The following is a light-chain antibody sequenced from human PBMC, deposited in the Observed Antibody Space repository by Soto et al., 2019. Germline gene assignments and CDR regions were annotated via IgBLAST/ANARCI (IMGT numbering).Light chain of an antibody. CDR3: QQYNNWPPLT. J-gene: IGKJ4*01. Sequence: EIVMTQSPATLSVSPGERATLSCRASQSVSSNLAWHQQKPGQAPRLLIYGASTRATGIPARFSGSGSGTEFTFTISSLQSEDFAVYYCQQYNNWPPLTFGGGTKVEIK. V-gene: IGKV3-15*01. CDR1: QSVSSN. CDR2: GAS.